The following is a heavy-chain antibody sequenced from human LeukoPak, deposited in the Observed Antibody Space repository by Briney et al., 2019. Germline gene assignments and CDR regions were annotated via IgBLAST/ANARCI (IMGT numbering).Heavy chain of an antibody. J-gene: IGHJ5*02. Sequence: GASVKVSCKASGYTFTNYYMHWVRQAPGQGLEWMGIINPSGDNTNYAQKFQGRVTMTRDMSTSTVYMELSSLRSEDTAVYYCARDSTAIVGNGNWFDPWGQGTLVTVSS. CDR2: INPSGDNT. D-gene: IGHD2-2*01. CDR1: GYTFTNYY. CDR3: ARDSTAIVGNGNWFDP. V-gene: IGHV1-46*01.